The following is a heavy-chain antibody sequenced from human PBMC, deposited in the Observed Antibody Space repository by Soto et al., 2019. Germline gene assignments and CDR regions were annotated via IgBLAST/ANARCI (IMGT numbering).Heavy chain of an antibody. CDR2: IMPIFGRA. D-gene: IGHD6-19*01. CDR3: ASWLKEAGIGGHYYYGMDV. J-gene: IGHJ6*01. V-gene: IGHV1-69*12. Sequence: QVQLVQSGAEVKKPGSSVKVSCKASGGTFSNYAFSWVRQAPGQGRERLGGIMPIFGRADYAQKFRGRVTITADESTSTAHMELSSLRSEDTAVYYCASWLKEAGIGGHYYYGMDVWGQGTTVTVSS. CDR1: GGTFSNYA.